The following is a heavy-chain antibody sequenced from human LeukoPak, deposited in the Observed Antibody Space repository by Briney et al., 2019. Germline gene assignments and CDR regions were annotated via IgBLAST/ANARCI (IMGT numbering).Heavy chain of an antibody. CDR2: ISSSSTTI. CDR3: ARDFGRGYSYGDY. V-gene: IGHV3-48*02. J-gene: IGHJ4*02. Sequence: PGGSLRLSCAASGFTFSYYSMNWVRQAPGKGLEWVSYISSSSTTIYYADSVKGRFTISRDNDKNSLYLQMNSLRDEDTAVYYCARDFGRGYSYGDYWGQGTLVTVSS. CDR1: GFTFSYYS. D-gene: IGHD5-18*01.